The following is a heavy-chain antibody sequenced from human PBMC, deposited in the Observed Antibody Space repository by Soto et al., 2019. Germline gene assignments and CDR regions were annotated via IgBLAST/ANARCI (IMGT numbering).Heavy chain of an antibody. D-gene: IGHD5-12*01. CDR3: ARGDIVATGGYYGMNV. CDR2: INPSGGST. J-gene: IGHJ6*02. Sequence: ASVKVSCKASGYTFTSYYMHWVRQAPGQGLEWMGIINPSGGSTSYAQKFQGRVTMTRDTSTSTVYMELSSLRSEDTAVYYCARGDIVATGGYYGMNVGDQGTRFTVS. CDR1: GYTFTSYY. V-gene: IGHV1-46*01.